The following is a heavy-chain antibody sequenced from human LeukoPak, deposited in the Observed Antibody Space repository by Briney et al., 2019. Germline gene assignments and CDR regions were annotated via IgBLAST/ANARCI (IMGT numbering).Heavy chain of an antibody. CDR3: TTSGYSSNGYYYYYMDV. Sequence: GGSLRLSCAASGFTSSNAWMSWVRQAPGKGLEWVGRIKSKTDGGTTDYAAPVKGRFTISRDDSKNTLYLQMNSLKTEDTAVYYCTTSGYSSNGYYYYYMDVWGKGTTVTVSS. CDR1: GFTSSNAW. D-gene: IGHD6-13*01. J-gene: IGHJ6*03. V-gene: IGHV3-15*01. CDR2: IKSKTDGGTT.